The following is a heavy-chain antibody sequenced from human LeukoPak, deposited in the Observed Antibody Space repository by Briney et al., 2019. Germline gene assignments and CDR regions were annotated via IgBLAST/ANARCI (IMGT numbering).Heavy chain of an antibody. Sequence: SSETLSLTCTVSGGSISSSYYWGWIRQPPGKGLEWIGSIYYSGSTYYNPSLKSRVTISVDTSKNQFSLKLSSVTAADTAVYYCARDGGQWLDRGFDYWGQGTLVTVSS. V-gene: IGHV4-39*07. J-gene: IGHJ4*02. CDR3: ARDGGQWLDRGFDY. D-gene: IGHD6-19*01. CDR1: GGSISSSYY. CDR2: IYYSGST.